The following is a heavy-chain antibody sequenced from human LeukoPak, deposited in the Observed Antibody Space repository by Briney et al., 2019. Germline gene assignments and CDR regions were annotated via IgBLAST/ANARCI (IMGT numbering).Heavy chain of an antibody. CDR2: ISGDGGST. CDR1: GFTFDDYA. D-gene: IGHD3-22*01. CDR3: AKDTSSYYYDSSGFYGMDV. J-gene: IGHJ6*02. V-gene: IGHV3-43*02. Sequence: GGSLRLSCAASGFTFDDYAMHWVRQVPGKGLEWVSLISGDGGSTYYADSVKGRFTISRDNSKNSLYLQMNSLRTEDTALYYCAKDTSSYYYDSSGFYGMDVWGQGTTVTVSS.